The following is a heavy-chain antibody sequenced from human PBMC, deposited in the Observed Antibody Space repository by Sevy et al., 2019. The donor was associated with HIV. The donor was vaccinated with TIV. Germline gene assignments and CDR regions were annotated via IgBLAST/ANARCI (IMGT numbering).Heavy chain of an antibody. CDR3: ARDKLLPVMVSMVRGALSFYFDY. CDR1: GFTFSDYG. Sequence: GGSLRLSCAASGFTFSDYGIHWVRQAPGKGLEWVAVIWYDGSNKYYAESEKGRFTISRDNSKNTLYLQLDSLRAEDTAVYYCARDKLLPVMVSMVRGALSFYFDYWGQGTLVTVSS. D-gene: IGHD3-10*01. V-gene: IGHV3-33*01. J-gene: IGHJ4*02. CDR2: IWYDGSNK.